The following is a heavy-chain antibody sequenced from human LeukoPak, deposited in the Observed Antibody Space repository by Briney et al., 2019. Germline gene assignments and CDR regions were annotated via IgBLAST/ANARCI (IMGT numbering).Heavy chain of an antibody. J-gene: IGHJ3*02. Sequence: ASVKVSCKASGYTFTFYYIHWVRQAPGQGLEWMGWINPKSGCTNYAQKFQGRVTMTRDTSITTAYMELSRLRSDDTAMYYCARTWGLASCAGDCLHDAFDIWGQGTMVTVS. D-gene: IGHD2-21*02. CDR3: ARTWGLASCAGDCLHDAFDI. CDR1: GYTFTFYY. CDR2: INPKSGCT. V-gene: IGHV1-2*02.